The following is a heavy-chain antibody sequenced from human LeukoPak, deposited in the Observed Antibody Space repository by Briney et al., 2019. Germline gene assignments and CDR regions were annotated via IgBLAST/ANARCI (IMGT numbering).Heavy chain of an antibody. CDR3: ARSVGLDS. J-gene: IGHJ5*01. Sequence: GGGLRLSRAPSLFSLSPYTMNWVRQAPGKGLAWVSSITSSSSHMYYADSVKGRFTISRDNAENSLHLQMNSLRAEDTAIYYCARSVGLDSWGQGTLVTVSS. CDR1: LFSLSPYT. V-gene: IGHV3-21*01. CDR2: ITSSSSHM. D-gene: IGHD1-26*01.